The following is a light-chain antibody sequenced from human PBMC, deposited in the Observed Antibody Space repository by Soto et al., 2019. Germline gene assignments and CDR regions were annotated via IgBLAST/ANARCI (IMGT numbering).Light chain of an antibody. CDR3: QKYNSYS. V-gene: IGKV1-5*01. J-gene: IGKJ1*01. CDR1: QSISNW. CDR2: HAS. Sequence: IHMTQSPSTLPASVGDRVASTFRASQSISNWLAWYQQKPGTAPKVLIYHASNLQSGVPSRFSGSGSGTEFTLTISSLQPDDFATYYCQKYNSYSFGQGTKVDIK.